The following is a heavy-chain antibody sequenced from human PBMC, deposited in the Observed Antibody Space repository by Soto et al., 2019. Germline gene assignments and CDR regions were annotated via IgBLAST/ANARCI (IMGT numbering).Heavy chain of an antibody. V-gene: IGHV4-30-4*01. CDR3: VRYFDWLLKGKYYYYYYGMDV. CDR1: GGSISSGDYY. D-gene: IGHD3-9*01. Sequence: SETMSLTCTVSGGSISSGDYYWSRIRQPPGKGLEWIGYIYYSGSTYYNPSLKSRVTISVDTSKNQFSLKLSSVTAADTAMYYCVRYFDWLLKGKYYYYYYGMDVWGQGTTVTVSS. J-gene: IGHJ6*02. CDR2: IYYSGST.